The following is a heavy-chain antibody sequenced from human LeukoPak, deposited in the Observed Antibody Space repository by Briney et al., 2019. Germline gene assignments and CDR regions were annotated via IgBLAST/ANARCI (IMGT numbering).Heavy chain of an antibody. V-gene: IGHV3-74*01. Sequence: GGSLRLSCAASGFTFSRYWMHWVRQAPGKGLVWVSRISSDGSSTSYADSVKGRFTISRDNAKNTLYLQMNSLRAEDTAVYYCARDKGFWAYSGSYFDYWGQGTLVTVSS. CDR2: ISSDGSST. D-gene: IGHD1-26*01. CDR3: ARDKGFWAYSGSYFDY. J-gene: IGHJ4*02. CDR1: GFTFSRYW.